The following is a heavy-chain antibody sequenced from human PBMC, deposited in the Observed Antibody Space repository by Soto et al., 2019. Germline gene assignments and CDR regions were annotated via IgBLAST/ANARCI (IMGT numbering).Heavy chain of an antibody. D-gene: IGHD3-10*01. CDR2: IIPILGIA. Sequence: QVQLVQSGAEVKKPGSSVKVSCKASGGTFSSYTISWVRQAPGQGLEWMGRIIPILGIANYAQKFQGRVTITADKSTSTAYMELSSLRSEDTAVYYCACSMVRVVIYYYYYYMDVWGKGTTVTVSS. CDR1: GGTFSSYT. CDR3: ACSMVRVVIYYYYYYMDV. J-gene: IGHJ6*03. V-gene: IGHV1-69*02.